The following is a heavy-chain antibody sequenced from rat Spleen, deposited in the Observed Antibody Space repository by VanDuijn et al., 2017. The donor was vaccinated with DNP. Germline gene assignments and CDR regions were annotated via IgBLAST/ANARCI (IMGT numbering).Heavy chain of an antibody. V-gene: IGHV2-1*01. Sequence: QVQLKESGPGLVQPSQTLSLTCTVSGFSLTTNSVHWVRQPPGKGLEWVGAMWSGGSTDYNSALKSRLSISRDTTKSQVFLKMNSLQTEDTAMYFCARLGGDYWGQGVMVTVTP. CDR1: GFSLTTNS. D-gene: IGHD4-6*01. CDR2: MWSGGST. CDR3: ARLGGDY. J-gene: IGHJ2*01.